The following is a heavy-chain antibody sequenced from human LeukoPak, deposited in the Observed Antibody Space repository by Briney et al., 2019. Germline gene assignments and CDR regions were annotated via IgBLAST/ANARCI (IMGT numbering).Heavy chain of an antibody. Sequence: GGSLRLSCAASGFTFSSYWMSWVRQAPGKGLEWVANIKQDGSEKHYVDSVKGRFTISRDNAKNSLYLQMNSLRAEDTAVYYCARRWWQQLVVTLFDYWGQGTLVTVSS. CDR1: GFTFSSYW. J-gene: IGHJ4*02. D-gene: IGHD6-13*01. CDR2: IKQDGSEK. CDR3: ARRWWQQLVVTLFDY. V-gene: IGHV3-7*01.